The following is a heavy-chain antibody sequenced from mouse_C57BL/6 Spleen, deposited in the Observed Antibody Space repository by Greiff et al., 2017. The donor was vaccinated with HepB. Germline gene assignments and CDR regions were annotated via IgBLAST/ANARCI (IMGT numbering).Heavy chain of an antibody. CDR2: INPNNGGT. CDR1: GYTFTDYN. V-gene: IGHV1-18*01. Sequence: EVKLQESGPELVKPGASVKIPCKASGYTFTDYNMDWVKQSHGKSLEWIGDINPNNGGTIYNQKFKGKATLTVDKSSSTAYMELRSLTSEDTAVYYCARSRYGYAYAMDYWGQGTSVTVSS. CDR3: ARSRYGYAYAMDY. J-gene: IGHJ4*01. D-gene: IGHD2-2*01.